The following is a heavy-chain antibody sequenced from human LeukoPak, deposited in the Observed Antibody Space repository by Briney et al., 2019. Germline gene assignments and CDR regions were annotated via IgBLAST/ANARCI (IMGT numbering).Heavy chain of an antibody. CDR2: SHPSGTT. CDR1: GFSISSGCY. V-gene: IGHV4-38-2*02. CDR3: AREADRRIVN. J-gene: IGHJ4*02. Sequence: SETLSLTCVVSGFSISSGCYWGWIRQPPGRGLEWIVNSHPSGTTFYNSSLKSRVAMSRDTSKNQFSLKLGSVTAADTAVYYCAREADRRIVNWGPRTLVTVSS. D-gene: IGHD3-16*02.